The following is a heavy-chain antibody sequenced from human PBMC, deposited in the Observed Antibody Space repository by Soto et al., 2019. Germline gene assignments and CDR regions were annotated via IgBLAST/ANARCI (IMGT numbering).Heavy chain of an antibody. V-gene: IGHV4-59*01. CDR1: GGSISSYY. Sequence: QVQLQESGPGLVKPSETLSLTCTVSGGSISSYYWSWIRQPPGKGLEWIGYIYYSGCTNYNPSLKSRVTISVDTSKNQFSLKLSSVTAADTAVYYCARRYGDQFDYWGQGTLVTVSS. CDR2: IYYSGCT. D-gene: IGHD4-17*01. J-gene: IGHJ4*02. CDR3: ARRYGDQFDY.